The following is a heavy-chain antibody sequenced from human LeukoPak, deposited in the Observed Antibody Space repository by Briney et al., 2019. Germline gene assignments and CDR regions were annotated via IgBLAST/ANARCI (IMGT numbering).Heavy chain of an antibody. CDR1: GGSFTGYY. V-gene: IGHV4-34*01. J-gene: IGHJ6*04. CDR3: SRGRKGSSSWYGMDV. CDR2: INHSGDT. Sequence: PSETLSLTCDANGGSFTGYYWSWIRQPPGKGLEWIGEINHSGDTYYNPSLKSRLTMSEDTSKNQLSLILTSVTAADTAVYYCSRGRKGSSSWYGMDVWGNGTTVIVSS. D-gene: IGHD6-13*01.